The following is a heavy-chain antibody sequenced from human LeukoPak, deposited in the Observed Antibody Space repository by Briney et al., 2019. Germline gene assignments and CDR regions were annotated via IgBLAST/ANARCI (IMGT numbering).Heavy chain of an antibody. V-gene: IGHV1-69*05. CDR3: ARDSLGYDSSGYYFRGFDY. J-gene: IGHJ4*02. D-gene: IGHD3-22*01. CDR1: GGTFSSYA. CDR2: TIPIFGTA. Sequence: SVKVSCKASGGTFSSYAISWVRQAPGQGLEWMGRTIPIFGTANYAQKFQGRVTITTDESTSTAYMELSSLRSEDTAVYYCARDSLGYDSSGYYFRGFDYWGQRTLVTVSS.